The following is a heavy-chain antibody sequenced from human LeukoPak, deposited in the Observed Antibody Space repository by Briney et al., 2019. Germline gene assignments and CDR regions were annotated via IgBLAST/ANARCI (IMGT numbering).Heavy chain of an antibody. J-gene: IGHJ4*02. CDR3: AIWTSGNF. V-gene: IGHV3-7*01. CDR1: GFTFNGAW. Sequence: FTSSASGFTFNGAWLNWVRQAPGKGLEWVANLDPSGSQKRYVDSVKGRFTISKDNPGTSLYLEMNSLRAEDTAIYYCAIWTSGNFWGQGTPVTVSS. D-gene: IGHD1-1*01. CDR2: LDPSGSQK.